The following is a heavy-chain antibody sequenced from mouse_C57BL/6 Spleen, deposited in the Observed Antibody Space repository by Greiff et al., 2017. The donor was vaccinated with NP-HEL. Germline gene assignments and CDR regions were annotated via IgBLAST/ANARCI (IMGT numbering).Heavy chain of an antibody. J-gene: IGHJ1*03. CDR1: GFSFNTYA. Sequence: EVHLVESGGGLVQPKGSLKLSCAASGFSFNTYAMNWVRQAPGKGLEWVARIRSKSNNYATYYADSVKDRFTISRDDSESMLYLQMNNLKTEDTAMYSCVRRGSSSYWYFDVWGTGTTVTFSS. D-gene: IGHD1-1*01. CDR3: VRRGSSSYWYFDV. V-gene: IGHV10-1*01. CDR2: IRSKSNNYAT.